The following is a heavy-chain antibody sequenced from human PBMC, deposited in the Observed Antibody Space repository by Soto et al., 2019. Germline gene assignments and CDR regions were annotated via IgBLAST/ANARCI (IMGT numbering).Heavy chain of an antibody. Sequence: QVQLQESGPGLVKPSETLSLTCTVSGGSISSYYWSWIRQPPGKGLEWIGYIYYSGSTNYNPSLKIRVSITIAAAQDQSSPYMSSVTAAAPAVAYCARACSDVCSGYLGGFDPWGQGTLVTVSS. V-gene: IGHV4-59*01. J-gene: IGHJ5*02. CDR2: IYYSGST. CDR3: ARACSDVCSGYLGGFDP. D-gene: IGHD3-3*01. CDR1: GGSISSYY.